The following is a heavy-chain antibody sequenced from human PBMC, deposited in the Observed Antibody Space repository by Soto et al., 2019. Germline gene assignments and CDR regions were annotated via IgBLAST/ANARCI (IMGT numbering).Heavy chain of an antibody. V-gene: IGHV5-51*01. CDR2: IYPGDSDT. Sequence: GESLKISCKGSGYSFTNYWIGWVRQMPGKGLEWMGIIYPGDSDTRYSPSFQGQVTISADKSISTAYLQWSSLKASDTAMYYCARQYCSSTSCYKGMDVWGQGTTVTVSS. CDR3: ARQYCSSTSCYKGMDV. D-gene: IGHD2-2*02. CDR1: GYSFTNYW. J-gene: IGHJ6*02.